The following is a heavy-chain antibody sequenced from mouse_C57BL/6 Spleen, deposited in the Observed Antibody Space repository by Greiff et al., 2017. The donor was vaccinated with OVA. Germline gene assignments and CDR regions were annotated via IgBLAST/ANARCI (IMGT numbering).Heavy chain of an antibody. CDR1: GFTFSDYG. D-gene: IGHD1-1*01. J-gene: IGHJ3*01. Sequence: EVMLVESGGGLVKPGGSLKLSCAASGFTFSDYGMHWVRQAPEKGLEWVAYISSGSSTIYYADTVKGRFTISRDNAKNTLFLQMTSLRSEDTAMYYCARWYYGSPFAYWGQGTLVTVSA. CDR3: ARWYYGSPFAY. V-gene: IGHV5-17*01. CDR2: ISSGSSTI.